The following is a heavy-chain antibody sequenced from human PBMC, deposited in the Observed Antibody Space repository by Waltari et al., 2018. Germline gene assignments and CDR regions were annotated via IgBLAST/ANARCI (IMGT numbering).Heavy chain of an antibody. J-gene: IGHJ4*02. CDR1: GVSISSTSSY. CDR3: ARMVGHTALDY. CDR2: IYSSGST. D-gene: IGHD5-18*01. Sequence: QLQESGPGLVKPSETLSLTCAVSGVSISSTSSYWGWIRQPPGKGLEWIANIYSSGSTYYNPSLKSRGTISVDTSKNQFSLKLTSVTATDTAVYYCARMVGHTALDYWGQGTLVTVSS. V-gene: IGHV4-39*01.